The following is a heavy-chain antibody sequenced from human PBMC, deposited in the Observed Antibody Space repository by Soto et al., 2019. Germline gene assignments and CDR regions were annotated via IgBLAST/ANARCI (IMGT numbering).Heavy chain of an antibody. D-gene: IGHD3-22*01. CDR3: ARPGYYDSSGFFNFDH. Sequence: GESLKISCKASGYSFNTYWIGWVRQLPGKGLEWMGIIYPDDSDTSYSPSFQGQVTISADKSFTTVYLQWNSLKASDTAIYYCARPGYYDSSGFFNFDHWGQGTLVTVSS. V-gene: IGHV5-51*01. CDR2: IYPDDSDT. J-gene: IGHJ4*02. CDR1: GYSFNTYW.